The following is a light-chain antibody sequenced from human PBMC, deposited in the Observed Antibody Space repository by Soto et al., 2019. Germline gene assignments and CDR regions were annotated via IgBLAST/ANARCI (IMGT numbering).Light chain of an antibody. J-gene: IGLJ2*01. CDR3: SSYAGRNNLV. CDR1: SSDVGGYNY. Sequence: QSVLTQPPSASGSPGQSVTISCTGTSSDVGGYNYVSWYQQHPGKAPKLMIYEVSKRPSGVPDRFSGSKSGNMASLTVSGLQAEDEADYYCSSYAGRNNLVFGGGTKLTVL. V-gene: IGLV2-8*01. CDR2: EVS.